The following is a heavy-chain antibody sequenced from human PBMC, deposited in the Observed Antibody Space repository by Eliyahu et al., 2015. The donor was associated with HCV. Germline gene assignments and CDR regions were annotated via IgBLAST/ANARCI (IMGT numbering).Heavy chain of an antibody. J-gene: IGHJ6*02. CDR2: IYTYTNGRS. V-gene: IGHV4-61*02. D-gene: IGHD3-16*01. CDR3: ARERWGSGFMDYYYGMDV. Sequence: QVQLQESGPGLVKPSQTLSLTCSVSGDSVXSAGYYWPRIRQPAGKGLEWIGRIYTYTNGRSFYNPSLKSRVTLSIDASKNQISLNLKSVTGADTAVYYCARERWGSGFMDYYYGMDVWGQGTTATVSS. CDR1: GDSVXSAGYY.